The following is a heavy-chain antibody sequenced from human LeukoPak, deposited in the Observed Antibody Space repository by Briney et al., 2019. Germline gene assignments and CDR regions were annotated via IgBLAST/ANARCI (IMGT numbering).Heavy chain of an antibody. CDR1: GYTFTGYY. Sequence: ASVKVSCKASGYTFTGYYMYWVRLAPGQGLEWMGWINPNSGGTNYAQKFQGRVTMTRDTSISTAYMELSRLRSDDTAVYYCARGYGYGDYLDAFDIWGQGTMVTVSS. V-gene: IGHV1-2*02. D-gene: IGHD4-17*01. CDR2: INPNSGGT. J-gene: IGHJ3*02. CDR3: ARGYGYGDYLDAFDI.